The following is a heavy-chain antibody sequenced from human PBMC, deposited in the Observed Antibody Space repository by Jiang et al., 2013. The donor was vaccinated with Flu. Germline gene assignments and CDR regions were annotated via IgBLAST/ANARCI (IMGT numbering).Heavy chain of an antibody. CDR2: IYTGGNT. Sequence: QLLESGGGLIQPGGSLRLSCAASGFTVSSVYMSWVRQAPGKGLEWVSVIYTGGNTYYADSVKGRFTTSRDDSRNTLYLQMSSLRAEDTAVYYCARSTGWSSFLDYWGRGTLVTVSS. CDR1: GFTVSSVY. CDR3: ARSTGWSSFLDY. D-gene: IGHD6-19*01. J-gene: IGHJ4*02. V-gene: IGHV3-53*01.